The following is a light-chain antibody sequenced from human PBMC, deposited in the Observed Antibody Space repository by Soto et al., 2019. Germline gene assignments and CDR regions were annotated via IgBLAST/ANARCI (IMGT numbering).Light chain of an antibody. V-gene: IGKV2-28*01. J-gene: IGKJ1*01. Sequence: DAVMTQSPLSLPVTPGEPASISCRSSLSLLHSNGYNYLDWYLQKPGQSPQLLIYLGSNRASGVPDRFSGTGAGTDFTLKISRVEAEDVGVYYCMQALQTRTFGQGTKVDIK. CDR1: LSLLHSNGYNY. CDR3: MQALQTRT. CDR2: LGS.